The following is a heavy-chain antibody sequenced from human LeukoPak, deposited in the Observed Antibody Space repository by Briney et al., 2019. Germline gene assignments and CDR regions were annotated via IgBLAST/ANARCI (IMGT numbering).Heavy chain of an antibody. CDR1: GFTFSSYS. V-gene: IGHV3-21*01. Sequence: PGGSLRLSCAACGFTFSSYSMNWVRQAPGKGLEWVSSISSSSSYIYYADSVKGRFTISRDNAKNSLYLQMNSLRAEDTAVYYCARDRGYSGFMDVWGQGTTVTVSS. CDR3: ARDRGYSGFMDV. J-gene: IGHJ6*02. CDR2: ISSSSSYI. D-gene: IGHD5-12*01.